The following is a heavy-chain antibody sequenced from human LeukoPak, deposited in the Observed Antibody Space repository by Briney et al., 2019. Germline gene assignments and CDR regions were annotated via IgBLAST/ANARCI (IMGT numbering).Heavy chain of an antibody. J-gene: IGHJ2*01. V-gene: IGHV3-21*01. CDR2: ISSSSSYI. CDR1: GFTFSSYS. Sequence: GGSLRLSCAASGFTFSSYSMNWVRQAPGKGLEWVSSISSSSSYIYYADSVKGRFTISRDNAKNSLYLQMNSLRAEDTAVYYCARARPSYWYFDLWGRGTLVTVSS. CDR3: ARARPSYWYFDL.